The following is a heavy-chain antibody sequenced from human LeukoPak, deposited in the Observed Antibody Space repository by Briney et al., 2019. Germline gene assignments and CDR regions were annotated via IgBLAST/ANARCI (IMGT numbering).Heavy chain of an antibody. V-gene: IGHV4-34*01. D-gene: IGHD3-22*01. Sequence: SETLSLTCAVYGGSFSGYYWSWIRQPPGKGLEWIGEINHSGSTNYNPSLKSRVTISVDTSKNQFSLKLSSVTAADTAVYYCARGRGSSGYPRYYYYYYGMDVWGQGATVTVSS. CDR3: ARGRGSSGYPRYYYYYYGMDV. CDR2: INHSGST. J-gene: IGHJ6*02. CDR1: GGSFSGYY.